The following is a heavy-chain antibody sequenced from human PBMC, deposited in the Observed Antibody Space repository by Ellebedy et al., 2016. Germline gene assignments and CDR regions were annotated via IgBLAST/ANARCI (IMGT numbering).Heavy chain of an antibody. J-gene: IGHJ5*02. V-gene: IGHV4-38-2*01. CDR1: GESIRNENYY. Sequence: SETLSLTCAVSGESIRNENYYWDWIRQTPSKGLEWIGTVFHTGSTSYNPSLETPLSISVATSNNQFSLKLTSVTAADTAVYFCARGTSANSHIWGPNWLDPWGQGTLVTVTS. D-gene: IGHD2/OR15-2a*01. CDR3: ARGTSANSHIWGPNWLDP. CDR2: VFHTGST.